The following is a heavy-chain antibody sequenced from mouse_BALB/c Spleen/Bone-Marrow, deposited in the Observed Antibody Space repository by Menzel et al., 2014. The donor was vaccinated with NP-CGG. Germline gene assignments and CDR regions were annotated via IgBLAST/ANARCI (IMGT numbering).Heavy chain of an antibody. Sequence: EVQLVESGGGLVQPGGSMKLSCVASGFTFSNYWMNWVRQSPEKGLGWVAEIRLKCTNYATHYAVSVKGRFTISRDDSKSSVFLQMNNLRAEDTGIYYCIRPFISGAMDYWGQGTSVTVSS. J-gene: IGHJ4*01. D-gene: IGHD1-2*01. CDR3: IRPFISGAMDY. CDR1: GFTFSNYW. CDR2: IRLKCTNYAT. V-gene: IGHV6-6*02.